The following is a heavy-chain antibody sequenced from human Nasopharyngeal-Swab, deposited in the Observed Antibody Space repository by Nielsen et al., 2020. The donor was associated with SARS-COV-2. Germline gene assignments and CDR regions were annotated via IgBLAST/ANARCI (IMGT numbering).Heavy chain of an antibody. CDR2: INPDSGDT. CDR3: ARDYYDNYDSDY. J-gene: IGHJ4*02. D-gene: IGHD3-22*01. V-gene: IGHV1-2*02. CDR1: GYTFTDYY. Sequence: ASVKVSCKTSGYTFTDYYIHWLRQVPGQGLEWVGCINPDSGDTRYAQKFQGRVTVTRDRPGSTAYIELSRLRSDDTAVYYCARDYYDNYDSDYWGQGTLVTVSS.